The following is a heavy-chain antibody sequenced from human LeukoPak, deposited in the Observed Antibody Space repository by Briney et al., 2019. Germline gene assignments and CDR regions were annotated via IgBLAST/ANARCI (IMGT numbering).Heavy chain of an antibody. CDR3: ARGPGDFDASDI. CDR2: ISISGGTI. J-gene: IGHJ3*02. Sequence: GGSLRLSCAASGFSFSSYSMNWVRQAPGKGLEWISYISISGGTIYYTDSVKGRFTISRDNAKNSLFLQMNSLSAGDTAVYYCARGPGDFDASDIWGQGTMVTVSS. D-gene: IGHD1-14*01. CDR1: GFSFSSYS. V-gene: IGHV3-48*01.